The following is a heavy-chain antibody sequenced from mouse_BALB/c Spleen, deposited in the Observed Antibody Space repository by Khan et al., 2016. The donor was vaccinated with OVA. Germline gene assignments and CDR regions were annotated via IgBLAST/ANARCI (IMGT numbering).Heavy chain of an antibody. Sequence: EVQLLESGPELMKPGASVKISCKASGYSFTSYYIHWVMQSPGKSLEWIGYIDPFSGDTTYNQKFKGKATLTVDKSSSAAYILLSNLTSEDSAVYYYTGHGYGAWFTYWGQGTLVTVSA. CDR2: IDPFSGDT. D-gene: IGHD2-2*01. V-gene: IGHV1S135*01. J-gene: IGHJ3*01. CDR1: GYSFTSYY. CDR3: TGHGYGAWFTY.